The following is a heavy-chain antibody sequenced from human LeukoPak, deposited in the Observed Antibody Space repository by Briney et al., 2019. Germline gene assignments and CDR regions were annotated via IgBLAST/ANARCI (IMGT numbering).Heavy chain of an antibody. CDR2: IIPIFGTA. CDR1: GGTFSSYA. V-gene: IGHV1-69*13. J-gene: IGHJ5*02. CDR3: ARDRTTVTTGGPDWFDP. Sequence: ASVKVSCKASGGTFSSYAISWVRQAPGQGLEWMGGIIPIFGTANYAQKFQGRVTITADESTSTAYMELSSLRSEDTAVYYCARDRTTVTTGGPDWFDPWGQGTLVTVSS. D-gene: IGHD4-11*01.